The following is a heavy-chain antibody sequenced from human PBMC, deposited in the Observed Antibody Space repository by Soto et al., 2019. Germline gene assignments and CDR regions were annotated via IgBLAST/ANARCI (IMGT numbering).Heavy chain of an antibody. CDR2: INHSGST. J-gene: IGHJ4*02. CDR3: ARGRTPTYYDFWSGYYKPQKAYYFDY. D-gene: IGHD3-3*01. V-gene: IGHV4-59*12. CDR1: GGSISSYY. Sequence: ETLSLTCTVSGGSISSYYWSWIRQPPGKGLEWIGYINHSGSTNYNPSLKSRVTISVDTSKNQFSLKLSSVTAADTAVYYCARGRTPTYYDFWSGYYKPQKAYYFDYWGQGTLVTVSS.